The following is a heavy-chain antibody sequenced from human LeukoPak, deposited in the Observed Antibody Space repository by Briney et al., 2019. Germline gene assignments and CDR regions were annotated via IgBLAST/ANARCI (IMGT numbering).Heavy chain of an antibody. CDR3: ARGPAERHYYYYYMDV. Sequence: GESLKISCKGSGYSFTSYWIGWVRQMPGKGVEWMGSIYPGDSDTRYSPSFQGQGTISADKSISTAYLQWSSLKASDTARDYCARGPAERHYYYYYMDVWGKGTTVTISS. CDR2: IYPGDSDT. CDR1: GYSFTSYW. D-gene: IGHD1-1*01. J-gene: IGHJ6*03. V-gene: IGHV5-51*01.